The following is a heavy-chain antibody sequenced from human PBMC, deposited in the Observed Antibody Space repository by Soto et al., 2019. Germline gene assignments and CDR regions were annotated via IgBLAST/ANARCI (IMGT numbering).Heavy chain of an antibody. CDR2: ISAYNCNT. CDR1: GYTFTSYG. CDR3: ARDSLEEYNWNCLYYYYMDV. D-gene: IGHD1-7*01. V-gene: IGHV1-18*01. Sequence: QVQLVQSGAEVKKPGASVKVSCKASGYTFTSYGISLVRQAPGQGLEWMGWISAYNCNTNYAKKLQGRVTMTTDTSTITAYMELRSLRSDATAVYYCARDSLEEYNWNCLYYYYMDVWGKGTTVTVSS. J-gene: IGHJ6*03.